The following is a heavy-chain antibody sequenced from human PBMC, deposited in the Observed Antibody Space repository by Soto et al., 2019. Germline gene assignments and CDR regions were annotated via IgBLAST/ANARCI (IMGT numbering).Heavy chain of an antibody. CDR1: GFTFSDFA. J-gene: IGHJ4*02. CDR3: AKEFIAVAGPFDY. D-gene: IGHD6-19*01. CDR2: LSVDGQST. V-gene: IGHV3-23*01. Sequence: GGSLRLSCAASGFTFSDFAMNWVRQAPGKGLEWVSGLSVDGQSTYYADSVKGRFTISRDNSDNTLYLQMNSLRAEDTAVYYCAKEFIAVAGPFDYWGRGTLVTVSS.